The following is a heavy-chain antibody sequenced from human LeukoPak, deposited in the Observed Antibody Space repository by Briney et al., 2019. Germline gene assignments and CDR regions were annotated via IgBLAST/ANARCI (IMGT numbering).Heavy chain of an antibody. CDR1: GYTFTNYG. CDR3: ARDGLYSSGWFFDY. J-gene: IGHJ4*02. D-gene: IGHD6-19*01. V-gene: IGHV1-18*01. CDR2: ISAYNDNT. Sequence: ASVKVSFKASGYTFTNYGISWVGQAPGQRLEWMEWISAYNDNTNYAQKLQGRVTMTTDTSTSTAYMELRSLRSDDTAVYYCARDGLYSSGWFFDYWGQGTLVTVSS.